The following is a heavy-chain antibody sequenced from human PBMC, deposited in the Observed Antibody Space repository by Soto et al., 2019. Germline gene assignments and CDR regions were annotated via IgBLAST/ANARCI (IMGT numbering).Heavy chain of an antibody. CDR1: GFTFSSYG. D-gene: IGHD3-22*01. CDR2: ISYDGSNK. CDR3: AKDRKYGYYYHSSGYSHYDY. J-gene: IGHJ4*02. Sequence: LRLSCAASGFTFSSYGMHWVRQAPGKGLEWVAVISYDGSNKYYADSVKGRFTISRDNSKNTLYLQMNSLRAEDTTVYYCAKDRKYGYYYHSSGYSHYDYWGQGTLVTVSS. V-gene: IGHV3-30*18.